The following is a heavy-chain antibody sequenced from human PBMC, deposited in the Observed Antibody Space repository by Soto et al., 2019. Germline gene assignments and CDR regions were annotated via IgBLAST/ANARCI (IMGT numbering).Heavy chain of an antibody. D-gene: IGHD3-22*01. J-gene: IGHJ4*02. Sequence: VRLSCAASGFTFSSYSMNWVRQAPGKGLEWVSSISSSSSYIYYADSVKGRFTISRDNAKNSLYLQMNSLRAEDTAVYYCASHPRDSSGYWYYFDYWGQGTLVTVSS. V-gene: IGHV3-21*01. CDR3: ASHPRDSSGYWYYFDY. CDR2: ISSSSSYI. CDR1: GFTFSSYS.